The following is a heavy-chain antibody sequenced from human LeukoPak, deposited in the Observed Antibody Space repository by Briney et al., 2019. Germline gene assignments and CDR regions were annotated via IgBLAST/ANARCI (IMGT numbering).Heavy chain of an antibody. CDR1: GFTFSTYW. CDR2: IKQDGREK. V-gene: IGHV3-7*04. CDR3: ARALRGSVYYMDV. J-gene: IGHJ6*03. D-gene: IGHD3-10*01. Sequence: GGSLRLSCAASGFTFSTYWMSWVRQAPGKGLEWVANIKQDGREKYYVDSVKGRFTISRDNAKNSLFLQMNSLRAEDTAAYYCARALRGSVYYMDVWGKGTTVTVSS.